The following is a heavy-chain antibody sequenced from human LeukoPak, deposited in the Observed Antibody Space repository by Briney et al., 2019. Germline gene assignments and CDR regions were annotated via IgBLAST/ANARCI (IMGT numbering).Heavy chain of an antibody. CDR1: GYTFTSYA. CDR2: IIPIFGTA. D-gene: IGHD1-26*01. V-gene: IGHV1-69*05. CDR3: TIVGATQDY. J-gene: IGHJ4*02. Sequence: EASVKVSCKASGYTFTSYAISWVRQAPGQGLEWMGGIIPIFGTANYAQKFQGRVTITTDESTSTAYMELSSLRSEDTAVYYCTIVGATQDYWGQGTLVTVSS.